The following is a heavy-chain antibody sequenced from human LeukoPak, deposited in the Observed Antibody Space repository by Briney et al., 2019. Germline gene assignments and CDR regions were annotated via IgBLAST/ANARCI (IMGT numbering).Heavy chain of an antibody. V-gene: IGHV1-18*01. CDR1: GYTFTSYG. CDR3: ARDPNKSQLHRDGFDI. CDR2: INAYNGNT. Sequence: ASVKVSCKASGYTFTSYGISWLRQAPGQGLEWMGWINAYNGNTNYAQKLQGRVTMTTDTSTSTAYMELRSLRSDDTAVYYCARDPNKSQLHRDGFDIWGQGTMVTVSS. D-gene: IGHD2-2*01. J-gene: IGHJ3*02.